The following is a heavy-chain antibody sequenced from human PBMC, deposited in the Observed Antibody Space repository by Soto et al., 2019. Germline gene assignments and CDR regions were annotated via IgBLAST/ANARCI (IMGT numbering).Heavy chain of an antibody. CDR2: TYFRSRWHN. V-gene: IGHV6-1*01. J-gene: IGHJ5*01. D-gene: IGHD2-8*01. CDR1: GDSVSSETAA. Sequence: QTLSLTCAISGDSVSSETAAWSWLRQSPSRGLEWLGRTYFRSRWHNFYADSVKSRITITADADDNQLSLQLNSVTPDDTAVYYCARLIGDSWLDSWGQGTLVTVSS. CDR3: ARLIGDSWLDS.